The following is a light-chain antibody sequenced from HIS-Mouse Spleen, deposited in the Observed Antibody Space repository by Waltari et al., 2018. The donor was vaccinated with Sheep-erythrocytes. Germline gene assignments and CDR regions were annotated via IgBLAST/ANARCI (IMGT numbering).Light chain of an antibody. V-gene: IGLV2-11*01. CDR1: SSDVGGYNY. CDR3: CSYAGSYTWV. CDR2: DLS. J-gene: IGLJ3*02. Sequence: QSALTQPRSVSGSPGQSVTISCTGTSSDVGGYNYVSWYQQHPGKAPKLMIYDLSKRPSGVPDRFSCSKSGNTASLTVSGLQAEDEADYYCCSYAGSYTWVFGGGTKLTVL.